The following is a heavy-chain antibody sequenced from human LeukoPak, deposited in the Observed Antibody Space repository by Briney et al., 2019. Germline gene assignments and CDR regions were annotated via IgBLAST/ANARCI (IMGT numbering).Heavy chain of an antibody. CDR3: RSTVTTNSYYYGMDV. D-gene: IGHD4-17*01. CDR1: GFTFSGSA. Sequence: GGSLRLSCAASGFTFSGSAMHWVRQASGKGLEWVGRIRSKGNSYATAYAASVKGRFTISRDDSKNTAYLQMNSLKTEDTAVYYCRSTVTTNSYYYGMDVWGQGTTVTVSS. V-gene: IGHV3-73*01. J-gene: IGHJ6*02. CDR2: IRSKGNSYAT.